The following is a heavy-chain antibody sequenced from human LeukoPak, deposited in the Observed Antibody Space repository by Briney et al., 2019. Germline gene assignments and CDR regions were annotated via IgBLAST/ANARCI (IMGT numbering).Heavy chain of an antibody. CDR3: ARVLNDFWSGYHYYYGMDV. D-gene: IGHD3-3*01. V-gene: IGHV3-48*03. CDR2: ISSSGSTI. J-gene: IGHJ6*02. CDR1: GFTFSSYE. Sequence: PGGSLRLSCAASGFTFSSYEMNWVRQAPGKGLEGVSYISSSGSTIYYADSVKGRFTISRDNAKNSLYLQMNSLRAEDTAVYYCARVLNDFWSGYHYYYGMDVWGQGTTVTVSS.